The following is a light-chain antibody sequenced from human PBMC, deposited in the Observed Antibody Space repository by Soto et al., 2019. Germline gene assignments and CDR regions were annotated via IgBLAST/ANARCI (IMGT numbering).Light chain of an antibody. Sequence: EIVLTQSPGTLSLSPGERATLSCRASQTVSSGELAWYQQKPGQPPRLLIYGASSRATAIPDRFSGSGSGTDFTLTISRLEPEDFAFYYCQHYDASPPGYSFGQGTKLEIK. CDR3: QHYDASPPGYS. CDR2: GAS. V-gene: IGKV3-20*01. J-gene: IGKJ2*01. CDR1: QTVSSGE.